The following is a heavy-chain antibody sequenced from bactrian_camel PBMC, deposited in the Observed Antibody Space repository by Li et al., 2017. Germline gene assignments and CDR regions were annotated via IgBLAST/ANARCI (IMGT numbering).Heavy chain of an antibody. CDR1: GYTFNTY. D-gene: IGHD4*01. CDR3: AADFAESIFFSDYVMAHY. J-gene: IGHJ4*01. V-gene: IGHV3S31*01. Sequence: DVQLVESGGGSALAGGSVRLSCAASGYTFNTYSWFRQAPGQEREGVAAIDTGDGSTYYLNSVEGRFTISHDNAKNTLYLQMNSLNPEDTAMYYCAADFAESIFFSDYVMAHYWGQGTQVTVS. CDR2: IDTGDGST.